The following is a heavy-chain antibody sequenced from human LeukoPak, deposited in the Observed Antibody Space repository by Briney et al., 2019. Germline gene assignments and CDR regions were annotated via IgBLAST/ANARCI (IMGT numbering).Heavy chain of an antibody. V-gene: IGHV3-74*01. D-gene: IGHD3-10*01. J-gene: IGHJ4*02. CDR3: ARYYYVSGSETN. Sequence: GGSLRLSCAASGFTFSDYYMSWIRQAPGKGLVWVSRINSDGSSTSYADSVKGRFTISRDNAKNTLYLQMNSLRAEDTAVYYCARYYYVSGSETNWGQGTLVTVSS. CDR1: GFTFSDYY. CDR2: INSDGSST.